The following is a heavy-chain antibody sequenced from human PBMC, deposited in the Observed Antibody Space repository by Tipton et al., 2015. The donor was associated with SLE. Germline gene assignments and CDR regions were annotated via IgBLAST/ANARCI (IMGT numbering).Heavy chain of an antibody. V-gene: IGHV3-11*04. J-gene: IGHJ4*02. CDR3: ARDFGYFAY. CDR2: ISSRGYTK. Sequence: SLRLSCTSSGFTFGDYAVSWVRQAPGKGLEWVSYISSRGYTKYFADSVKGRFAISRDNGKNSVFLQMTSLRAEDTAVYYCARDFGYFAYWGQGTLVTVSS. CDR1: GFTFGDYA. D-gene: IGHD2-2*03.